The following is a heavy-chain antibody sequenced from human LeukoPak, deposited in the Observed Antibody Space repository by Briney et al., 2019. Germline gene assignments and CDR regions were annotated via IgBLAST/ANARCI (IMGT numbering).Heavy chain of an antibody. CDR2: IYYSRRT. D-gene: IGHD3-10*01. V-gene: IGHV4-39*01. CDR1: GGSISGDSYY. CDR3: ARVDYYGSGSYYRAFDH. J-gene: IGHJ4*02. Sequence: SETLSLTCTVSGGSISGDSYYWGWIRLPPGKGLEWIGSIYYSRRTYYNPSLKSRVTISVDTSKNQFSLKLSSVAAADTAVYYCARVDYYGSGSYYRAFDHWGQGTLVTVSS.